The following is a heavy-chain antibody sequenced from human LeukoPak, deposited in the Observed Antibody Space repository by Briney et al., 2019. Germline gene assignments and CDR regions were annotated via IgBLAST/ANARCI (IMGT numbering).Heavy chain of an antibody. Sequence: ASVKVSCKSSGYTFTNYGISWVRQAPGQGLEWMGWLSGNKGNTNYAQKFQGRVTVTTDTSTSTAYMELRSLRSDDTAVYYCARDGVITMVRGGSYFDYWGQGTLVTSPQ. CDR1: GYTFTNYG. J-gene: IGHJ4*02. CDR3: ARDGVITMVRGGSYFDY. V-gene: IGHV1-18*01. CDR2: LSGNKGNT. D-gene: IGHD3-10*01.